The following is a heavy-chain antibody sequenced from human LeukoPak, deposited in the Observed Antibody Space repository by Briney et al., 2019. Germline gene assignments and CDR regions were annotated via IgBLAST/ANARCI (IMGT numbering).Heavy chain of an antibody. CDR1: GFTFSSYW. CDR2: INTDGSST. V-gene: IGHV3-74*01. CDR3: ARDGITIFGVVIILDY. D-gene: IGHD3-3*01. Sequence: GGSLRLSCAASGFTFSSYWMHWVRQAPGKGLVWVSRINTDGSSTSYADSVKGRFTISRDNAKNTLYLQMNSLRAEDTAVYYCARDGITIFGVVIILDYWGQGTLVTVSS. J-gene: IGHJ4*02.